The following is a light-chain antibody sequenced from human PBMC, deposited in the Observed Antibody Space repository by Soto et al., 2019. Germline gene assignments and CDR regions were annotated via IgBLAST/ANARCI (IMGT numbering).Light chain of an antibody. V-gene: IGLV1-47*01. CDR3: AAWDDSLSGRV. J-gene: IGLJ3*02. Sequence: QSVLTQPPSASGTPGQRVTISCSGSSSNIGSNYVYWYQQLPGTAPKLLIYRNNQRPSGVPDRFSGSKSGTSASLAISGLRSEDEADYYWAAWDDSLSGRVFGGGTQLTVL. CDR2: RNN. CDR1: SSNIGSNY.